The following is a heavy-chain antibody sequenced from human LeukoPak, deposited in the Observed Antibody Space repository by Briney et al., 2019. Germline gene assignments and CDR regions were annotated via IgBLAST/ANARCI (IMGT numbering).Heavy chain of an antibody. CDR1: GFSLSTSGVG. Sequence: VSGPTLMKPTPTLTLTCTFSGFSLSTSGVGVGWIRQPPGKALEWLSLIYWNDDKRYSPSLKSRLTITKDTSKNQVVLTMTNMDPVDTATYYCAHSPLDYGSGSWWFDPWGQGTLVTVSS. CDR2: IYWNDDK. CDR3: AHSPLDYGSGSWWFDP. D-gene: IGHD3-10*01. J-gene: IGHJ5*02. V-gene: IGHV2-5*01.